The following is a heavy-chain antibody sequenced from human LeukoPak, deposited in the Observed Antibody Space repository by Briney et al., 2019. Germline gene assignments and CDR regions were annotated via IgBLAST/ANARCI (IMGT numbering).Heavy chain of an antibody. CDR1: GFTFSSYG. J-gene: IGHJ4*02. Sequence: PGRSLRLSCAASGFTFSSYGVHWVRQAPGKGLEWVAIMSYDATNKYYADSVKGRFTISRDNSKNTLYLQMNSLRAEGTAVYYCARDGLPTYYDFWSGYHYFDYWGQGTLVTVSS. D-gene: IGHD3-3*01. CDR2: MSYDATNK. CDR3: ARDGLPTYYDFWSGYHYFDY. V-gene: IGHV3-30*05.